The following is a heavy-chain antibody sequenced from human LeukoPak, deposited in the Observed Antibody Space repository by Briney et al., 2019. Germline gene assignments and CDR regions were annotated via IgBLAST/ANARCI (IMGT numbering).Heavy chain of an antibody. D-gene: IGHD6-13*01. V-gene: IGHV4-59*01. J-gene: IGHJ4*02. CDR1: GGSISSYY. CDR3: ARARSSWNFAD. Sequence: SETLSLTCTVSGGSISSYYWSCIRQPPGKGLEWIGYIYYSGSTNYNPSLKSRVTISVDTSKNQFSLKLSSVTAADTAVYYCARARSSWNFADWGQGTLVTVSS. CDR2: IYYSGST.